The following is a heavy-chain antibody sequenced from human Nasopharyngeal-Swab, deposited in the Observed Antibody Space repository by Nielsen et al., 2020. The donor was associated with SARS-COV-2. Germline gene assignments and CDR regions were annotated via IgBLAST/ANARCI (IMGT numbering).Heavy chain of an antibody. CDR3: AKDLRGPYFF. Sequence: VRQAPGKGLEWVAAIVGSGDISGSGGTYYADSVKGRFTISRDNSKNTLSLQMNSLRAEDTAVYYCAKDLRGPYFFWGQGTLVTVSS. V-gene: IGHV3-23*01. D-gene: IGHD2/OR15-2a*01. J-gene: IGHJ4*02. CDR2: IVGSGDISGSGGT.